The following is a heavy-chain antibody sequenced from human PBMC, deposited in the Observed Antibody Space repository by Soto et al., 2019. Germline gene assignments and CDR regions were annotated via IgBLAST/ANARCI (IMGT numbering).Heavy chain of an antibody. CDR2: INGGNGYT. CDR1: GYTFTSYG. CDR3: ARDRPPLVPTPGFDP. V-gene: IGHV1-3*01. D-gene: IGHD2-8*02. J-gene: IGHJ5*02. Sequence: ASVKVSCKASGYTFTSYGMHWVRQAPGQRLEWMGHINGGNGYTQYSQTFQGRVTMTTDTSSSTAYMELRSLRSDDTAVYYCARDRPPLVPTPGFDPWGQGTLV.